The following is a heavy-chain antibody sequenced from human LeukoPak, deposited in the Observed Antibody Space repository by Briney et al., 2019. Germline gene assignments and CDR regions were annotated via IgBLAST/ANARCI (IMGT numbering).Heavy chain of an antibody. V-gene: IGHV4-59*01. CDR2: IYTSGST. CDR3: ARAPYSLGWLHV. CDR1: GGSISSDY. D-gene: IGHD1-26*01. J-gene: IGHJ4*02. Sequence: SETLSLSSTVSGGSISSDYGSWIPQPPGKGLEWIGYIYTSGSTKYNPSLKSRVTISIDTSKNQFSLKLSSVTAADTAVYYCARAPYSLGWLHVWSQGSLVTVSS.